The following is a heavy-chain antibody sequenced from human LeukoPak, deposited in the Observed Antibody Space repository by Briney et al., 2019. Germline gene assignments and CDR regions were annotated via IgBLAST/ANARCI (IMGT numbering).Heavy chain of an antibody. D-gene: IGHD3-22*01. CDR1: GGSFSGYY. J-gene: IGHJ4*02. CDR3: ARRTWYYYDSSGYYAWYFDY. CDR2: INHSGST. Sequence: SETLSLTCAVYGGSFSGYYWSWIRQPPGKGLEWIGEINHSGSTNYNPSLKSRVTISVDTSKNQFSLKLSSVTAADTAVYYCARRTWYYYDSSGYYAWYFDYWGQGTLVTVSS. V-gene: IGHV4-34*01.